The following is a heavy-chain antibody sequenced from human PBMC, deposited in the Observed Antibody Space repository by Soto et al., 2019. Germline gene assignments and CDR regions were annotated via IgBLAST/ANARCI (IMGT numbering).Heavy chain of an antibody. J-gene: IGHJ4*02. Sequence: QVQLVESGGGVVQPGRSLRLSCAASGFTFSSYGMHWVRQAPGKGLEWVAVIWYDGSNKYYADSVKGRFTISRDNSKNTLYLQRNSLGAEDTAVYYCARDSEIVVVAAALDYWGQGNLVTVSS. CDR1: GFTFSSYG. CDR3: ARDSEIVVVAAALDY. D-gene: IGHD2-2*01. V-gene: IGHV3-33*01. CDR2: IWYDGSNK.